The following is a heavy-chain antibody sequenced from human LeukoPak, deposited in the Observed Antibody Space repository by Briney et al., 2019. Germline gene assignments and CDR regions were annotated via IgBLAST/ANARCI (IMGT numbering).Heavy chain of an antibody. CDR2: IYYSGST. CDR1: GGSISSYY. J-gene: IGHJ4*02. Sequence: PSETLSLTCTVSGGSISSYYWSWIRQPPGKGLEWIEYIYYSGSTNYNPSLKSRVTISVDTSKNQFSLKLSSVTAADTAVYYCAREPIAAAGTSYFDYWGQGTLVTVSS. CDR3: AREPIAAAGTSYFDY. D-gene: IGHD6-13*01. V-gene: IGHV4-59*01.